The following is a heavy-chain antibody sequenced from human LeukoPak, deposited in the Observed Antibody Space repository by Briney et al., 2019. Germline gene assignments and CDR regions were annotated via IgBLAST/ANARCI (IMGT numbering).Heavy chain of an antibody. Sequence: GGSLRLSCAASGFTFDDYAMHWVRHAPGKGLEWVSGISWNSGSIGYADSVKGRFTISRDNAKNSLYLQMNSLRAEDTALYYCAKEGDSSGSDAFDIWGQGTMVTVSS. CDR3: AKEGDSSGSDAFDI. J-gene: IGHJ3*02. V-gene: IGHV3-9*01. CDR2: ISWNSGSI. CDR1: GFTFDDYA. D-gene: IGHD3-22*01.